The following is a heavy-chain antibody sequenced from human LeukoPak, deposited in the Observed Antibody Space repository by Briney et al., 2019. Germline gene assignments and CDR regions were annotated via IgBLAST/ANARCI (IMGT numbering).Heavy chain of an antibody. CDR3: AGEGAMAYFDY. D-gene: IGHD5-24*01. CDR1: GGSINSYY. CDR2: IYYSGST. J-gene: IGHJ4*02. V-gene: IGHV4-59*01. Sequence: SETLSLTCTVSGGSINSYYLSWIRQPPGKGLEWIGYIYYSGSTNYNPSLKSRVTISVDTSKNQFSLKLSSVTAADTAVYYCAGEGAMAYFDYWGQGTLVTVSS.